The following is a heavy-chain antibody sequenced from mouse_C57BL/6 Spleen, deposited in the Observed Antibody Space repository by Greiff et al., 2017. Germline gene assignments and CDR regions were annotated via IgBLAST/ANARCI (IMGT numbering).Heavy chain of an antibody. CDR1: GYTFTSYW. J-gene: IGHJ4*01. CDR3: ARSGLDYAMDY. CDR2: IDPSDSYT. V-gene: IGHV1-69*01. Sequence: QVQLQQPGAELVMPGASVKLSCKASGYTFTSYWMHWVKQRPGQGLEWIGEIDPSDSYTNYNQKFKGKSTLTVDKSSSTAYMQLSSLTSEDSAVYDCARSGLDYAMDYWGQGTSVTVSS. D-gene: IGHD2-2*01.